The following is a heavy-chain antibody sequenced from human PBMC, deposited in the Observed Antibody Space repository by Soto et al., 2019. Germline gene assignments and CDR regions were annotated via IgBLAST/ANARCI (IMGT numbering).Heavy chain of an antibody. CDR3: AKQVRDGASSPYYFDY. CDR1: GFTFSNYA. V-gene: IGHV3-23*01. D-gene: IGHD6-6*01. J-gene: IGHJ4*02. Sequence: GGSLRLSCAGSGFTFSNYAMSWVRQAPGKGLEWVSAISSAVNTYYADSVKGRFTISRDNSKNTLSLQMNSLRAEDTAVYYCAKQVRDGASSPYYFDYWGQGTLVTVSS. CDR2: ISSAVNT.